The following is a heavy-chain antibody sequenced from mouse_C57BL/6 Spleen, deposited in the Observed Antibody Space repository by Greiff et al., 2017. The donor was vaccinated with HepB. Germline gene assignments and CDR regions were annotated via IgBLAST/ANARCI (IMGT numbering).Heavy chain of an antibody. D-gene: IGHD2-3*01. J-gene: IGHJ1*03. CDR2: IRSKSNNYAT. CDR3: VRQRGDGYYLWYFDV. Sequence: EVHLVESGGGLVQPKGSLKLSCAASGFSFNTYAMNWVRQAPGKGLEWVARIRSKSNNYATYYADSVKDRFTISRDDSESMLYLQMNNLKTEDTAMYYCVRQRGDGYYLWYFDVWGTGTTVTVSS. CDR1: GFSFNTYA. V-gene: IGHV10-1*01.